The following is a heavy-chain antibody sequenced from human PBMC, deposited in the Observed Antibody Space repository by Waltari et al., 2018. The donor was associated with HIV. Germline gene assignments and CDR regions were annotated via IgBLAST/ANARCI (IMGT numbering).Heavy chain of an antibody. J-gene: IGHJ4*02. CDR2: ISGSGGST. CDR1: GLTFSSYA. D-gene: IGHD5-18*01. Sequence: EVQLLESGGGLVQPGGSLRLSCAASGLTFSSYAMSWVRQAPGKGLEWVSAISGSGGSTYYADSVKGRFTISRDNSKNTLYLQMNSLRAEDTAVYYCAKRFGYSYGYLDYWGQGTLVTVSS. V-gene: IGHV3-23*01. CDR3: AKRFGYSYGYLDY.